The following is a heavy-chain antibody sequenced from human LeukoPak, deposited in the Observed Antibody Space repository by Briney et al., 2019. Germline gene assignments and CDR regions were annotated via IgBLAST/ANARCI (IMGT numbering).Heavy chain of an antibody. CDR2: MNPNSGNT. CDR3: ARPVGISSGYVDAFDI. D-gene: IGHD3-22*01. V-gene: IGHV1-8*01. CDR1: GYTFTSYD. J-gene: IGHJ3*02. Sequence: ASVKVSCKASGYTFTSYDINWVRQATGQGLEWMGWMNPNSGNTGYAQKFQGRVTMTRNTSISTAYMELSSLRSEDTAVYYCARPVGISSGYVDAFDIWGQGTMVTVSS.